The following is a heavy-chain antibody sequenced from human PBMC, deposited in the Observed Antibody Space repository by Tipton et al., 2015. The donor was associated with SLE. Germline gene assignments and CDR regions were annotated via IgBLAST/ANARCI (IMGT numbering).Heavy chain of an antibody. CDR3: AGDSSGIYYDRGGYYQLANRHFDL. D-gene: IGHD3-22*01. CDR2: AYTTGSP. Sequence: TLSLTCTVSGVSISSASYYWNWIRQPAGKGLEWIGRAYTTGSPYYNPSLESRVAISMDTSRIQFSLRLSSVTAADTAVYYCAGDSSGIYYDRGGYYQLANRHFDLWGRGILVSVSS. CDR1: GVSISSASYY. J-gene: IGHJ4*02. V-gene: IGHV4-61*02.